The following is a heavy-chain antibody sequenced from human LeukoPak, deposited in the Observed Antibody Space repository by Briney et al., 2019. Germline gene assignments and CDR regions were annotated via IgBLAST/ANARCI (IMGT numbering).Heavy chain of an antibody. CDR1: GGSFSGYY. Sequence: PSETLSLTCAVYGGSFSGYYWSWIRQPPGQGLEWIGEINHSGSTNYNPSLKSRVTISVDTSKNQFSLNLSSVTAADTAVYYCAGLRIPELRYFDWLFQYYFDYWGQGTLVTVSS. CDR2: INHSGST. J-gene: IGHJ4*02. V-gene: IGHV4-34*01. D-gene: IGHD3-9*01. CDR3: AGLRIPELRYFDWLFQYYFDY.